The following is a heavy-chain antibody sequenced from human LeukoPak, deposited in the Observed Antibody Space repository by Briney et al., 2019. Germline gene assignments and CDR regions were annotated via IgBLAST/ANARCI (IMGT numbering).Heavy chain of an antibody. CDR1: GFTFFTYS. D-gene: IGHD4-23*01. Sequence: GGSLRLSCAASGFTFFTYSMHWVRQAPGKGLEWLAVSSFDENNKYYADSVRGRFTISRDNSKNTVYLQMDSLRPEDTAIYYCAKRSGGGNSAHQYMDVWGKGTTVTVSS. CDR2: SSFDENNK. V-gene: IGHV3-30*18. CDR3: AKRSGGGNSAHQYMDV. J-gene: IGHJ6*03.